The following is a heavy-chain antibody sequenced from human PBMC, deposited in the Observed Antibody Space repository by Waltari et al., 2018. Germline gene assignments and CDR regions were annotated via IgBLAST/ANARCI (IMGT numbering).Heavy chain of an antibody. V-gene: IGHV1-2*02. CDR2: INPNSGGP. Sequence: QVQLVQSGAEVKKPGASVKVSCKASGYTFTGYYMHWVRQAPGQGLEWMGWINPNSGGPNYAQKLQGRVTMTRDTSISTAYMELSRLRSDDTAVYYCARTPSPGYYYGMDVWGQGTTVTVSS. CDR1: GYTFTGYY. CDR3: ARTPSPGYYYGMDV. J-gene: IGHJ6*02.